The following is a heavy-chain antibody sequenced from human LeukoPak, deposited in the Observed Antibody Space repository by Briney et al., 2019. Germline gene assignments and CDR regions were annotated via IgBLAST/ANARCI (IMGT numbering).Heavy chain of an antibody. V-gene: IGHV5-51*01. CDR2: IYPGYSGT. D-gene: IGHD3-10*01. CDR1: GYSFTSYW. J-gene: IGHJ4*02. Sequence: GESLKISCKGSGYSFTSYWIGWVRQMPGKGLEWMGIIYPGYSGTRYIPSFQGQVTISAGKSISTAYLQWSSLKASDTALYYFAFLLFGELPIYWGQGTLVTVSS. CDR3: AFLLFGELPIY.